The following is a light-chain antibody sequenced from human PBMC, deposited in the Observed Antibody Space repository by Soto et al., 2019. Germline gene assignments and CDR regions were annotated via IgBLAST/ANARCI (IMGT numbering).Light chain of an antibody. Sequence: SYVLTQPPSVSVAPRQTARITCGGDDIGGKSVHWYQQKTGQAPVLVVYDDRGRPSGIPERISGSNSEKTATLTISRVEAGDEADYYCQVWDSRSDHVVFGGGTKLTVL. J-gene: IGLJ2*01. CDR1: DIGGKS. V-gene: IGLV3-21*02. CDR2: DDR. CDR3: QVWDSRSDHVV.